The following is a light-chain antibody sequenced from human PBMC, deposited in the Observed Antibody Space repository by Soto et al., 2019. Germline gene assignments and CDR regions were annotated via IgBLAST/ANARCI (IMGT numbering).Light chain of an antibody. Sequence: SVLTQPASVSGSPGQSITISCTGTSSDVGAYNYVSWYQQHPGKAPKVMIYDVSNRPSGVSNRFSGSKSGNTASLTISGLQAEDEADYYCSSYTSRSTYVFGTGTKVTVL. CDR1: SSDVGAYNY. V-gene: IGLV2-14*01. J-gene: IGLJ1*01. CDR2: DVS. CDR3: SSYTSRSTYV.